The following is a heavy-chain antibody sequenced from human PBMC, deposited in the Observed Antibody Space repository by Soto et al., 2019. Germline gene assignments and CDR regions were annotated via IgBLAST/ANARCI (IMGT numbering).Heavy chain of an antibody. CDR3: ARDLRAWLRNAFDV. J-gene: IGHJ3*01. CDR2: IVGIRT. V-gene: IGHV3-23*01. CDR1: GFTFINYA. Sequence: GALRLSCAASGFTFINYAMSWVRQPPGKGLECVSTIVGIRTYYSDSVKGRFTISRDNSQNTLYLQMNNLRADHTAAYYCARDLRAWLRNAFDVWGKRTMVAASS. D-gene: IGHD5-12*01.